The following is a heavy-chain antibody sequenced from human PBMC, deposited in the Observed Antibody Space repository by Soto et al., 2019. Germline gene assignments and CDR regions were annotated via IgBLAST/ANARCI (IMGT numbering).Heavy chain of an antibody. Sequence: QVRLVQSGAEVKPPGASVKVSCEASGFTFTNYAISWVRQAPGQGLEWMGWITTYKGYTNYAQNLQDRITLTTDTSTSTAFMELRSLRSDATAVYYCARGGMGKTYWTLDYWGQGILVTVSS. CDR1: GFTFTNYA. V-gene: IGHV1-18*01. D-gene: IGHD1-1*01. J-gene: IGHJ4*02. CDR3: ARGGMGKTYWTLDY. CDR2: ITTYKGYT.